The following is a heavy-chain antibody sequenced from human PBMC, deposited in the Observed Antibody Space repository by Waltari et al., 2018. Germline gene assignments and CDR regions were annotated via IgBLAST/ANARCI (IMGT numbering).Heavy chain of an antibody. D-gene: IGHD1-20*01. V-gene: IGHV1-24*01. J-gene: IGHJ6*02. Sequence: QVQLVQSAPEVRKPGASVKVSSKVSGDTLTELPIHCVRLAPGKRLEWMGGVDPEDGETIYAQKFQGRVTMTEDTSTDIAYMELSSLRSEDTAVYYCATDIPPDESQIAVLGITKYDAMDVWGQGTTVTVSS. CDR2: VDPEDGET. CDR3: ATDIPPDESQIAVLGITKYDAMDV. CDR1: GDTLTELP.